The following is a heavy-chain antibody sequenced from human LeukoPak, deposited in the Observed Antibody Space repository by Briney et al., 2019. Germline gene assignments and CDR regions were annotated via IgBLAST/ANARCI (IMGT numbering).Heavy chain of an antibody. CDR2: ISGSGGGT. V-gene: IGHV3-23*01. J-gene: IGHJ5*02. CDR3: AKAFSAYENWPPNWFDP. CDR1: GFTFSTFA. D-gene: IGHD5-12*01. Sequence: GGSLRLSCAASGFTFSTFAMSWVRQAPWKGLEWVSAISGSGGGTYYADSVKGRLTISRDNSKNTLYLQMSSLRAEDTAVYYCAKAFSAYENWPPNWFDPWGQGTLVTVSS.